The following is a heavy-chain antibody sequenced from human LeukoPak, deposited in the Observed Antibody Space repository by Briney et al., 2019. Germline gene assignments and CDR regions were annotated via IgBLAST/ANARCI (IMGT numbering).Heavy chain of an antibody. CDR2: IYASGSA. D-gene: IGHD6-19*01. Sequence: SETLSLTCAVSGGSVSGHYWDSIRHPPGKGLEWIGYIYASGSANYHPSLKSRVTISLDTSENHVSLRLTSVTAEDTAVYYCAREAPGGSGWTYFDYWGQGSLVTVSS. V-gene: IGHV4-59*02. J-gene: IGHJ4*02. CDR3: AREAPGGSGWTYFDY. CDR1: GGSVSGHY.